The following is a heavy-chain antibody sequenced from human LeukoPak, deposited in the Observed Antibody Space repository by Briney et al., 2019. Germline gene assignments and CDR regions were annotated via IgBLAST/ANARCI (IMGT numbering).Heavy chain of an antibody. Sequence: SQTLSLTCTVSGGSISSGDYYWSWIRQPPGKGLEWIGYIYYSGSTYCNPSLKSRVTISVDTSKNQFSLKLSSVTAADTAVYYCARDRGMVRGVSRGMDVWGQGTTVTVSS. CDR1: GGSISSGDYY. CDR2: IYYSGST. J-gene: IGHJ6*02. D-gene: IGHD3-10*01. V-gene: IGHV4-30-4*01. CDR3: ARDRGMVRGVSRGMDV.